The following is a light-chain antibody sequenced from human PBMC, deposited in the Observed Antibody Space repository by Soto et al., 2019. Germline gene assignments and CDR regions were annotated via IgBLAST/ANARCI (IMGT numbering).Light chain of an antibody. CDR1: QTTSRY. V-gene: IGKV1-39*01. CDR3: QQSYSTPFT. CDR2: TAS. Sequence: DIQMTQSPSPLSASVGDRVTITCRASQTTSRYLNWYQQKPGKAPKLLIYTASSLQSGVPSTFSGSGSGTDFTLTISSLQPEDFATYYCQQSYSTPFTFGPGT. J-gene: IGKJ3*01.